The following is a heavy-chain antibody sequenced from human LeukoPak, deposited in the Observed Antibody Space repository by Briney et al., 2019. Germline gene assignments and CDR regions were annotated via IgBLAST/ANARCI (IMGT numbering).Heavy chain of an antibody. D-gene: IGHD6-6*01. Sequence: SETLSLTCTVSGGSISSYYWSWIRQPPGEGLEWIGYIYYSGSTNYNPSLKSRVTISVDTSKNQFSLKLSSVTAADTAVYYCARSRNQYSSSSADFDYWGQGTLVTVSS. V-gene: IGHV4-59*01. CDR2: IYYSGST. CDR3: ARSRNQYSSSSADFDY. CDR1: GGSISSYY. J-gene: IGHJ4*02.